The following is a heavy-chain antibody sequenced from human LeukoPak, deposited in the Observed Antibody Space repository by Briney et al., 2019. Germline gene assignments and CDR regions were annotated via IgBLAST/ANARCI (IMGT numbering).Heavy chain of an antibody. CDR1: GGTFSSYA. CDR3: ARTSVPIFGVAGGFDY. J-gene: IGHJ4*02. V-gene: IGHV1-69*05. Sequence: SVKVSCKPSGGTFSSYAISWVRQAPGQGLEWMGRIIPIFGTANDAQKFHGRVTITTDESTSAAYMELSSLRSEDTAVYYCARTSVPIFGVAGGFDYWGQGTLVTVSS. CDR2: IIPIFGTA. D-gene: IGHD3-3*01.